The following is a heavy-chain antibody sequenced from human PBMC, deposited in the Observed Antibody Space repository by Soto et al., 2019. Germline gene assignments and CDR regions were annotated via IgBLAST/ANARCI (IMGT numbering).Heavy chain of an antibody. V-gene: IGHV3-33*01. CDR2: IWYDGSNK. D-gene: IGHD2-2*01. J-gene: IGHJ6*03. Sequence: GGSLRLSCAASGFTFSSYGMHWVRQAPGKGLEWVAVIWYDGSNKYYADSVKGRFTISRDNSKNTLYLQMNSLRAEDTAVYYCARAGNRVVPAAMALGYYYYMEVWGKGTTVTVSS. CDR1: GFTFSSYG. CDR3: ARAGNRVVPAAMALGYYYYMEV.